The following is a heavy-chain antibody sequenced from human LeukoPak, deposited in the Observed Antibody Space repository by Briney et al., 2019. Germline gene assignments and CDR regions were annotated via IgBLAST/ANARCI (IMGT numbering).Heavy chain of an antibody. CDR3: AKMKYQLLSYFDY. CDR1: GFTFNNYG. J-gene: IGHJ4*02. V-gene: IGHV3-30*02. Sequence: GGSLRLSCGASGFTFNNYGMHWVRQAPGKGPEWVAFIRYDESNKYYADSVKGRFTVSRDNSKNTLYLQMNSLRAEDTAVYYCAKMKYQLLSYFDYWGQGTLVTVSS. D-gene: IGHD2-2*01. CDR2: IRYDESNK.